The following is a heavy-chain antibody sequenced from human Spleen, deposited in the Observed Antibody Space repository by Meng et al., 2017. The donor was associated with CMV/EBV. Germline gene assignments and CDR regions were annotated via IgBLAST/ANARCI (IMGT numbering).Heavy chain of an antibody. CDR3: AKGLRESRIDAFDI. CDR2: ISWNSGSI. CDR1: GFTFDDYA. V-gene: IGHV3-9*01. Sequence: GGSLRLSCAASGFTFDDYAMHWVRQAPGKGLEWVSGISWNSGSIGYADSVKGRFTISRDNAKNSLYLQMNSLRAEDTALYYCAKGLRESRIDAFDIWGQGTMVTVSS. D-gene: IGHD5-12*01. J-gene: IGHJ3*02.